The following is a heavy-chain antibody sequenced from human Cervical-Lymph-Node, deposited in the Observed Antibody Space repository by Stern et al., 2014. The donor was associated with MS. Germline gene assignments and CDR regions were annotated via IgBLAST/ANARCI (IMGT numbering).Heavy chain of an antibody. J-gene: IGHJ4*02. CDR2: IIPMFGAA. D-gene: IGHD1-14*01. CDR1: GGSFSSYA. Sequence: QVQLVQSGAGMKKPGSSVKVSCKASGGSFSSYAVNWVRQAPGQEPEWMGGIIPMFGAANYAQKFQGRVTLIADESTSTVYMEMISLTSEDTAVYYCTREATAHSGTFDFWGQGTLVTV. V-gene: IGHV1-69*01. CDR3: TREATAHSGTFDF.